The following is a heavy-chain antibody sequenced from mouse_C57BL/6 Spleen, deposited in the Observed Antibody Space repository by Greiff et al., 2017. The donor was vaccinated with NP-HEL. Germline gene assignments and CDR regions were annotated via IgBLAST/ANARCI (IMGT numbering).Heavy chain of an antibody. CDR2: INPNNGGT. V-gene: IGHV1-22*01. CDR1: GYTFTDYN. CDR3: ARIDDYDVYYFDY. J-gene: IGHJ2*01. D-gene: IGHD2-4*01. Sequence: VQLKQSGPELVKPGASVKMSCKASGYTFTDYNMHWVKQSHGKSLEWIGYINPNNGGTSYNQKFKGKATLTVNKSSSTAYMELRSLTSEDSAVYYCARIDDYDVYYFDYWGQGTTLTVSS.